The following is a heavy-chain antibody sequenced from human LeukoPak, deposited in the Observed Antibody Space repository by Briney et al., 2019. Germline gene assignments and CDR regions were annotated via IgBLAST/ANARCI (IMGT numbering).Heavy chain of an antibody. CDR1: GYTFTSYY. CDR3: ARADPGYSSSWYVDY. V-gene: IGHV1-46*01. J-gene: IGHJ4*02. Sequence: ASVKVSCKASGYTFTSYYMHWVRQAPGQGLEWMGIINPSGGSTSYAQKFQGRVTMTRDMSTSTAYMELRSLRSDDTAVYYCARADPGYSSSWYVDYWGQGTLVTVSS. CDR2: INPSGGST. D-gene: IGHD6-13*01.